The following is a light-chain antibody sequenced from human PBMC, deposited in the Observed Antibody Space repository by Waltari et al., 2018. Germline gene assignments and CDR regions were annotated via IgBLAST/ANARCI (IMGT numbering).Light chain of an antibody. Sequence: QSALTQPASVSGSPGQSITISCTGTSSDVGGYNYVSWDQQHPGKAPKLMIYDVSNRPFGVSTRFPRSKSGNTAALTISGLQDEDEGDYYCSSYTSRSTVVFGGGTKLTVL. CDR1: SSDVGGYNY. CDR2: DVS. J-gene: IGLJ2*01. CDR3: SSYTSRSTVV. V-gene: IGLV2-14*01.